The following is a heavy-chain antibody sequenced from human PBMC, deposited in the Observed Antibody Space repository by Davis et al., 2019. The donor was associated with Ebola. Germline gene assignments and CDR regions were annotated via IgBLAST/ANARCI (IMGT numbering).Heavy chain of an antibody. V-gene: IGHV3-53*01. CDR1: GFTVRNTH. D-gene: IGHD4-11*01. Sequence: PGGSLRLSCDASGFTVRNTHMSWVRQAPGKGLEWVSGIYGGDTHYADSVKGRFTISRDNSKNTLHLQMNRLRVEDTAVYFCAREPTGNYYYFYGMDVWGKGTTVSVSS. J-gene: IGHJ6*04. CDR2: IYGGDT. CDR3: AREPTGNYYYFYGMDV.